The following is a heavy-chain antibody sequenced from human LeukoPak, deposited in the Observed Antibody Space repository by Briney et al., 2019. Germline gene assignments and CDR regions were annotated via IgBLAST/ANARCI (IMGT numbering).Heavy chain of an antibody. CDR1: GGSISSYY. CDR2: IYYSGST. CDR3: ARLYYDILTGYYSFDY. J-gene: IGHJ4*02. Sequence: ETSETLSLTCTVSGGSISSYYWSWVRQPPGKGLEWIGYIYYSGSTNYNPSLKSRVTISVDTSKNQFCLKLSSVTAADTAVYYCARLYYDILTGYYSFDYWGQGTLVTVSS. D-gene: IGHD3-9*01. V-gene: IGHV4-59*01.